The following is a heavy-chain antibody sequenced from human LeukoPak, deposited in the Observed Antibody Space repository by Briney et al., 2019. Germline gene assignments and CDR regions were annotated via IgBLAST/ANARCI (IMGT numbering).Heavy chain of an antibody. CDR2: ISGSGGST. CDR1: GFTFSSYA. J-gene: IGHJ4*02. D-gene: IGHD6-13*01. Sequence: PGGSLRLSCAASGFTFSSYAMSWVRQAPGKGLEWVSAISGSGGSTYYADSVKGWFTISRDNSKNTLYLQMNSLRAEDTAVYYCAKDLRPTGSSWYRFDYWGQGTLVTVSS. CDR3: AKDLRPTGSSWYRFDY. V-gene: IGHV3-23*01.